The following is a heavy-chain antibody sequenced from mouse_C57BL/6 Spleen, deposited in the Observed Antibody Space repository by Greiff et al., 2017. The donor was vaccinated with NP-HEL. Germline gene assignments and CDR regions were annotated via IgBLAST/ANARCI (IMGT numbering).Heavy chain of an antibody. J-gene: IGHJ2*01. D-gene: IGHD2-2*01. CDR3: ARQYGYDGDYFDY. V-gene: IGHV5-6*02. Sequence: DVMLVESGGDLVKPGGSLKLSCAASGFTFSSYGMSWVRQTPDKRLEWVATISSGGSYTYYPDSVKGRFTISRANAKNTLYLQMSSLKSEDTAMYYCARQYGYDGDYFDYWGQGTTLTVSS. CDR2: ISSGGSYT. CDR1: GFTFSSYG.